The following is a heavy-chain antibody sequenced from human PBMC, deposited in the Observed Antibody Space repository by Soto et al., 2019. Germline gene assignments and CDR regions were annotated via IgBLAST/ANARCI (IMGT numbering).Heavy chain of an antibody. CDR2: IKREGSEK. Sequence: EVQLVESGGGLVQPGGSLRLSCAASGFTFGSNWMSWVRQAPGKGLEWVANIKREGSEKYYVDSVKGRFTISRDNAKNTLYLQMNSLRADDTAVYYCASLEWESTGYADYWGQGTLVTVSS. CDR3: ASLEWESTGYADY. CDR1: GFTFGSNW. V-gene: IGHV3-7*03. J-gene: IGHJ4*02. D-gene: IGHD3-3*01.